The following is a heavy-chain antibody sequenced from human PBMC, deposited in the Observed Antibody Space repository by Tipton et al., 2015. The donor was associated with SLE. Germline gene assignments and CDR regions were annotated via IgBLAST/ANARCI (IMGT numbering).Heavy chain of an antibody. CDR1: GFTFSSYS. V-gene: IGHV3-48*01. Sequence: VQLVQSGGGVVQSGGSLRLSCAASGFTFSSYSMNWARQAPGKGLECVSYISSSSSTIYYADSVKGRFTISRDNAKNSLYLQMNSLRAEDTAVYYCARDRPSIVGATTTPLDYWGQGTLVTVSS. D-gene: IGHD1-26*01. CDR3: ARDRPSIVGATTTPLDY. J-gene: IGHJ4*02. CDR2: ISSSSSTI.